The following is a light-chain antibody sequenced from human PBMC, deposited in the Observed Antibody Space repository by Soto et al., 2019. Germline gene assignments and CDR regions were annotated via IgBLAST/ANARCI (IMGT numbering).Light chain of an antibody. CDR2: GAP. CDR3: QQYNNWPRT. J-gene: IGKJ1*01. Sequence: EIVMTQSPATLSVSPGERATLSCRASQSVSSNLAWYQQKPGQAPRLLIYGAPTRVTGIPARFSGSGSGTEFTLTISSLQSEDFAVYYCQQYNNWPRTFGQGTKVDIK. V-gene: IGKV3-15*01. CDR1: QSVSSN.